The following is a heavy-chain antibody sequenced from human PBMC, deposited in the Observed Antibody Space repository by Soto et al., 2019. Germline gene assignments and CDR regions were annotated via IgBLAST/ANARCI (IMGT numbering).Heavy chain of an antibody. CDR1: GYSFTSFW. CDR3: ARQSVAGNTGYRYSWFDP. V-gene: IGHV5-51*01. CDR2: IYPGDSDT. J-gene: IGHJ5*02. D-gene: IGHD6-19*01. Sequence: GESLKISCKASGYSFTSFWIGWVRQMPGKGLAWMGIIYPGDSDTRYSPSFQGQVTISADKTISTAYLQWRSLKASDTAMYYCARQSVAGNTGYRYSWFDPWGQGTLVTVSS.